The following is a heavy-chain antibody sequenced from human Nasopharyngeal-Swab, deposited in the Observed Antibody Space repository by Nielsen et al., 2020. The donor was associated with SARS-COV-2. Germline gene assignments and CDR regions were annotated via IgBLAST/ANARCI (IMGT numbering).Heavy chain of an antibody. CDR3: ARGLIVATIFHYYYYMDV. J-gene: IGHJ6*03. CDR1: GYTFTSYD. D-gene: IGHD5-12*01. Sequence: ASVKVSCKSSGYTFTSYDINWVRQATGQGLEGMGWMNPNSGNTGYAQKFQGRVTMTRNTSISTAYMELSSLRSEDTAVYYCARGLIVATIFHYYYYMDVWGKGTTVTVSS. V-gene: IGHV1-8*01. CDR2: MNPNSGNT.